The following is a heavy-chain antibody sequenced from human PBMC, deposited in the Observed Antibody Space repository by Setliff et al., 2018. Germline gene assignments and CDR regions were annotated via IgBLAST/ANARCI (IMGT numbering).Heavy chain of an antibody. D-gene: IGHD7-27*01. CDR2: VSGYNGDT. J-gene: IGHJ4*02. V-gene: IGHV1-18*01. CDR1: GYTFNNYA. Sequence: GASVKVSCKASGYTFNNYAINWVRQAPGQGLEWMGWVSGYNGDTKYAQKFQGRVTMTTDTSRSTAYMELRSLRSDDTAVYYCAITEVHLSGDRPFDYWGQGTLVTVSS. CDR3: AITEVHLSGDRPFDY.